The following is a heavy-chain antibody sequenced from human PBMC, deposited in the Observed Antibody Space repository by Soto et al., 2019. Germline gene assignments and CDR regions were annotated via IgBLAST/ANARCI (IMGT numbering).Heavy chain of an antibody. CDR1: GDSIISSAFY. V-gene: IGHV4-39*01. CDR2: IFYLASS. J-gene: IGHJ5*02. D-gene: IGHD3-3*02. Sequence: KPSETLSPTCTVSGDSIISSAFYWGWVRQPPGKGLEWIGIIFYLASSYYNPTLKSRVTMSVDTSKNQFSLRLRSVTAADTVLYFCAIHSLALRKNNWFHPWGQGIMVTVSS. CDR3: AIHSLALRKNNWFHP.